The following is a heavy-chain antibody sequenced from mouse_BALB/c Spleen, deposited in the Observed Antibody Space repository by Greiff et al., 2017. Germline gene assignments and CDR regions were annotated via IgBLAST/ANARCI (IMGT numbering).Heavy chain of an antibody. V-gene: IGHV2-6-4*01. J-gene: IGHJ1*01. D-gene: IGHD1-1*01. Sequence: QVHVKQSGPGLVAPSQSLSITCTVSGFSLSRYSVHWVRQPPGKGLEWLGMIWGGGSTDYNSALKSRLSISKDNSKSQVFLKMNSLQTDDTAMYYCARRDYYGSPYWYFDVWGAGTTVTVSS. CDR1: GFSLSRYS. CDR2: IWGGGST. CDR3: ARRDYYGSPYWYFDV.